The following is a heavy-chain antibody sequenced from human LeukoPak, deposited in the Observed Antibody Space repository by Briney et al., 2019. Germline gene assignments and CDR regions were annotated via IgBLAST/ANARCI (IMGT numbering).Heavy chain of an antibody. CDR3: AREGVVAAAGPPDFDY. CDR1: GYTFTGYY. D-gene: IGHD6-13*01. V-gene: IGHV1-69*13. Sequence: ASVKVSCKASGYTFTGYYMHWVRQAPGRGLEWMGGIIPIFGTANYAQKFQGRVTITADESTSTAYMELSSLRSEDTAVYYCAREGVVAAAGPPDFDYWGQGTLVTVSS. CDR2: IIPIFGTA. J-gene: IGHJ4*02.